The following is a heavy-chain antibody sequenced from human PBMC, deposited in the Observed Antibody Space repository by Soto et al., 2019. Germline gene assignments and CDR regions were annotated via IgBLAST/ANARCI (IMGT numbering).Heavy chain of an antibody. J-gene: IGHJ3*02. CDR2: INAGNGNT. CDR3: ARSSGWGLGAFDI. V-gene: IGHV1-3*01. D-gene: IGHD6-19*01. Sequence: ASVKVSCKASGYTFTSYAMHWVRLAPGQRLEWMGWINAGNGNTKYSQKFQGRVTITRDTSASTAYMELSSLRSKDTAVYYCARSSGWGLGAFDIWGQGTMVTLSS. CDR1: GYTFTSYA.